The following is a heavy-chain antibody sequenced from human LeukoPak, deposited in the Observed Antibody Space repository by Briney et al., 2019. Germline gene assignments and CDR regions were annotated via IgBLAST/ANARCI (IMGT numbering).Heavy chain of an antibody. CDR2: INHSGST. J-gene: IGHJ4*02. CDR3: ARGVAAAGSYYFDY. Sequence: SETLSLTCTVSGGSISSSSYYWGWIRQPPGKGLEWIGEINHSGSTNYNPSLKSRVTISVDTSKNQFSLKLSSVTAEDTAVYYCARGVAAAGSYYFDYWGQGTLVTVSS. D-gene: IGHD6-13*01. CDR1: GGSISSSSYY. V-gene: IGHV4-39*07.